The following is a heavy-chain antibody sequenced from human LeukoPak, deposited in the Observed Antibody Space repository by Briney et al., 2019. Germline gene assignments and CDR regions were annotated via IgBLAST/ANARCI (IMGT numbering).Heavy chain of an antibody. J-gene: IGHJ5*02. CDR2: IYTSGST. Sequence: SETLSLTCTVSGGSISSYYWSWIRQPAGKGLEWIGRIYTSGSTNYNPSLKSRVTMSVDTSKNQFSLKLSSVTAADTAVYYCARAVSFVSNSNHWFDPWGQGTLVTVSS. V-gene: IGHV4-4*07. CDR1: GGSISSYY. CDR3: ARAVSFVSNSNHWFDP. D-gene: IGHD4-23*01.